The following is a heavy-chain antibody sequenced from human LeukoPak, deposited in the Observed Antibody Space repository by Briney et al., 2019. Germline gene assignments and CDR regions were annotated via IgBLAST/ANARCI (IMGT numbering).Heavy chain of an antibody. Sequence: SETLSLTCAVSGGSISSGGYSWSWIRQPSGKGLEWIGYIYHSGSTYYNPSLKSRVTISVDRSKNQFSLKLSSVTAADTAVYYCARPRRDGYTQHWYFDLWGRGTLVTVSS. CDR1: GGSISSGGYS. V-gene: IGHV4-30-2*01. J-gene: IGHJ2*01. CDR2: IYHSGST. D-gene: IGHD5-24*01. CDR3: ARPRRDGYTQHWYFDL.